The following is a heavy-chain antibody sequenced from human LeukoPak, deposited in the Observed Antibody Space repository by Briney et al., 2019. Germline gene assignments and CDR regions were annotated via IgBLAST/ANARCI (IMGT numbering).Heavy chain of an antibody. CDR2: IKQDGSEK. CDR1: GFTFSSYW. CDR3: ARDGAYYYDSSGYYGVDY. Sequence: GGSLRLSCAASGFTFSSYWMSWVRRAPGKGLEWVANIKQDGSEKYYVDSVKGRFTISRDNAKNSLYPQMNSLRAEDTAVYYCARDGAYYYDSSGYYGVDYWGQGTLVTVSS. J-gene: IGHJ4*02. V-gene: IGHV3-7*01. D-gene: IGHD3-22*01.